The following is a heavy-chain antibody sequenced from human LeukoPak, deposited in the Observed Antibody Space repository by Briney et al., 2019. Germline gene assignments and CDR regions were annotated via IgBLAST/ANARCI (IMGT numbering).Heavy chain of an antibody. Sequence: ASVKVSCKASGYTFTAYYLHWVRQAPAQRLEWMGWINPNTGHTESAQNSQHRVTITRDTTISTAYLELTRLTSDDTAVYYCASYPRYVSTPPFDYWGEGTLVTVSS. CDR3: ASYPRYVSTPPFDY. J-gene: IGHJ4*02. D-gene: IGHD2-15*01. CDR1: GYTFTAYY. CDR2: INPNTGHT. V-gene: IGHV1-2*02.